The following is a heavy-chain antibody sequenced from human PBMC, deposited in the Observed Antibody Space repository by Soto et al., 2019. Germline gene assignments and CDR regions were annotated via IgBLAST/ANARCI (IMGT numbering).Heavy chain of an antibody. CDR3: ARGAYYDFWSGYWFDP. V-gene: IGHV4-59*01. CDR1: GGSISSYY. CDR2: IYYSGST. D-gene: IGHD3-3*01. J-gene: IGHJ5*02. Sequence: SETLSLTCTVSGGSISSYYWSWIRQPPGKGLEWIGYIYYSGSTNYNPSLKSRVTISVDTSKNQFSLKLSSVTAADTAVYYCARGAYYDFWSGYWFDPWGQGTLVTVSS.